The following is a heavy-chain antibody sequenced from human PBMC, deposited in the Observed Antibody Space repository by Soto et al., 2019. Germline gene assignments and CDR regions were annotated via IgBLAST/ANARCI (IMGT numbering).Heavy chain of an antibody. D-gene: IGHD3-10*01. CDR1: GFTDSRNY. Sequence: PGGSLRLSCAASGFTDSRNYMSWVRQAPGKGLEWVSVIYSGGSTYYADSVKGRFTISRDNSKNTLYLQMNSLRAEDTAVYYCARDGYYYGSGSLGSYYCYYMDVWGKGTTVTVSS. CDR3: ARDGYYYGSGSLGSYYCYYMDV. CDR2: IYSGGST. J-gene: IGHJ6*03. V-gene: IGHV3-66*01.